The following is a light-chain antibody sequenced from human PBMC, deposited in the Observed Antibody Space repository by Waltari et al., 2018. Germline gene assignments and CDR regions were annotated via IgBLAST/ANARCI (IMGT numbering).Light chain of an antibody. Sequence: DIVMTQSPDSLAVSLGERATITCHSSESLLSPSTNMNYLAWYQQRPGQPPRLLIYLTSTRESGVPDRFSGSGSGTDFTLTISSLQTEDVATYFCQQYFRGPISFGPGTKLEMK. V-gene: IGKV4-1*01. CDR3: QQYFRGPIS. CDR1: ESLLSPSTNMNY. J-gene: IGKJ3*01. CDR2: LTS.